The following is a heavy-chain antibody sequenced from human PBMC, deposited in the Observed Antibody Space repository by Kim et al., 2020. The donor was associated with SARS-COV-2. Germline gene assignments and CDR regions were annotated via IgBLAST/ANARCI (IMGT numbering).Heavy chain of an antibody. D-gene: IGHD3-22*01. CDR1: GYNFTSYW. CDR3: ARPALLVIGHDAFDI. V-gene: IGHV5-51*01. J-gene: IGHJ3*02. Sequence: GESLKISCKGSGYNFTSYWIGWVRQMPGKGLEWMGIIYPGDSDTRYSPSFQGQVTISADKSISTAYLQWSSLKASDTAMYYCARPALLVIGHDAFDIWGQGTMVTVSS. CDR2: IYPGDSDT.